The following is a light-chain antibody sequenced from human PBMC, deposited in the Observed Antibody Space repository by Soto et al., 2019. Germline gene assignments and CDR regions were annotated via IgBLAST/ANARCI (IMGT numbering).Light chain of an antibody. J-gene: IGLJ3*02. V-gene: IGLV4-69*01. CDR3: QTWGPWV. CDR1: SGHSSYA. Sequence: QLVLTQSPSASASLGASVKLTCTVSSGHSSYAIAWHQQQPEKGPRYLMKLNSDGSHSKGDGIPDRFSGSSSGAERYLTISSLQSEDEADYSCQTWGPWVFGGGTKVTVL. CDR2: LNSDGSH.